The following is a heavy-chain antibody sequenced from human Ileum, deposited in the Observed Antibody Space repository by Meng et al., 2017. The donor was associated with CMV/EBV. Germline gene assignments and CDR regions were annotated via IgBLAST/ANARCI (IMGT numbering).Heavy chain of an antibody. CDR2: ISHSGGT. V-gene: IGHV4-34*01. CDR3: ARYALAVAGRTHIGF. D-gene: IGHD6-19*01. Sequence: GSLRLSCAVYGGSFSGYYWSWIRQFPGKGLEWIGEISHSGGTNYNPSLKRRATLSVDTSKNQFSLKLTSVTAADTDLYYCARYALAVAGRTHIGFWGQGTQVTVYS. CDR1: GGSFSGYY. J-gene: IGHJ4*02.